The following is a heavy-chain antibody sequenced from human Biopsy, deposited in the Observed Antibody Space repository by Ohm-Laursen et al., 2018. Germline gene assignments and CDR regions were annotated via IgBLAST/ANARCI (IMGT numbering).Heavy chain of an antibody. CDR2: VYHSGTT. CDR1: GGSISSGSHY. J-gene: IGHJ4*02. Sequence: SETLSLTCTVSGGSISSGSHYWAWIRQPPGKGLEWIGSVYHSGTTYYSPSLKSLVTISVDTSKNQLSQKVTSGTAADTAAYYCARHDGNGPFALDSWGQGTLVTVSS. CDR3: ARHDGNGPFALDS. D-gene: IGHD5-24*01. V-gene: IGHV4-39*01.